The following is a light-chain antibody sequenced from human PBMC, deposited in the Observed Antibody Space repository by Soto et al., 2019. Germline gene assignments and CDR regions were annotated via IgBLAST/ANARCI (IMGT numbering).Light chain of an antibody. Sequence: EMVMTQSPATLSVSPGERATLSCRASQSASTTVAWYQQKSGQPPRLLNYSASTRAIGVPARFSGSGSGTDFTLTITSLQSEDFGVYYCQQYKDWPTTFGQGTKVEIK. J-gene: IGKJ1*01. CDR3: QQYKDWPTT. V-gene: IGKV3-15*01. CDR1: QSASTT. CDR2: SAS.